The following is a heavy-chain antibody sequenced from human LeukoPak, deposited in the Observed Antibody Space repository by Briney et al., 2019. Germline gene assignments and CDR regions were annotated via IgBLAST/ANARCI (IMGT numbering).Heavy chain of an antibody. V-gene: IGHV4-31*03. J-gene: IGHJ3*02. D-gene: IGHD3-22*01. Sequence: SETLSLTCTVSGGSISSGGYYWSWIRQHPGKGLEWIGYIYYSGSTYYNPSLKSRVTISVDTSKNQFSLKLSSVTAADTAVYYCARVPTYYYDSSGYSDAFDIWGQGTMVTVSS. CDR3: ARVPTYYYDSSGYSDAFDI. CDR1: GGSISSGGYY. CDR2: IYYSGST.